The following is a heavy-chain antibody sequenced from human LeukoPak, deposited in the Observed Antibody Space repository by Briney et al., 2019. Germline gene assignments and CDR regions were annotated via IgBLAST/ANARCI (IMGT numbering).Heavy chain of an antibody. CDR2: ISGDGDKT. D-gene: IGHD2-8*02. J-gene: IGHJ3*02. V-gene: IGHV3-43*02. CDR1: GFTFDNYP. Sequence: QPGGSLRLSCAASGFTFDNYPLHWVRQAPGKGLEWVSVISGDGDKTYYADSVRGRFTISRDNTKNPLFLQMNSLTTEDTAFYYCVKDIDTVGTNAFDIWGQGTMVTVSS. CDR3: VKDIDTVGTNAFDI.